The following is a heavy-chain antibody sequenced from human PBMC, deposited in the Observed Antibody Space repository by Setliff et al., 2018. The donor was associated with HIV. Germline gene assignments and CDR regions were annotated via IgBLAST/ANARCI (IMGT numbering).Heavy chain of an antibody. CDR3: ARDHQTMLWLDY. CDR1: GTTFSTYV. J-gene: IGHJ4*02. V-gene: IGHV1-69*10. CDR2: ITPILGTT. D-gene: IGHD2-21*01. Sequence: GASVKVSCKASGTTFSTYVFTWVRQAPGQGLEWMGGITPILGTTKYAQRFQGRVTITADIATSTTYMELSSLSSEDTAIYYCARDHQTMLWLDYWGQGTLVTVSS.